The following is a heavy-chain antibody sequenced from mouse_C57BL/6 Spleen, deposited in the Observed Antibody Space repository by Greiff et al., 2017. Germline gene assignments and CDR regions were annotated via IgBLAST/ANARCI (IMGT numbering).Heavy chain of an antibody. CDR2: IDPENGDP. CDR1: GFNIKDDY. D-gene: IGHD4-1*01. J-gene: IGHJ3*01. CDR3: TTQTGTWAWFAY. V-gene: IGHV14-4*01. Sequence: EVQLQQSGAELVRPGASVKLSCTASGFNIKDDYMHWVKQRPEQGLEWIGWIDPENGDPEYASKFQGKATITADTSSNTAYLQLSSLTSEDTAVYYCTTQTGTWAWFAYWGQGTLVTVSA.